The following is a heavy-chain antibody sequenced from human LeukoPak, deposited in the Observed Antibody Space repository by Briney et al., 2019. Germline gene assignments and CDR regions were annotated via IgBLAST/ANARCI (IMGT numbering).Heavy chain of an antibody. CDR1: GFTFSTYS. CDR3: ARVPIQYSSSWYLDY. D-gene: IGHD6-13*01. CDR2: ISSSSSTI. J-gene: IGHJ4*02. Sequence: GGSLRLSCTASGFTFSTYSMNWVRQAPGKGLEWVSYISSSSSTIYYADSVKGRFTISRDNAKNSLYLQMNSLRAEDTAVYYCARVPIQYSSSWYLDYWGQGTLVTVSS. V-gene: IGHV3-48*01.